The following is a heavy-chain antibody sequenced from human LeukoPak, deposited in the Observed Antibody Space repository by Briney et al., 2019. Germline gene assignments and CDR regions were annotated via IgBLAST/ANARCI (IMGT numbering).Heavy chain of an antibody. D-gene: IGHD3-3*01. CDR1: GFSLSAYN. CDR2: ISSSSATI. J-gene: IGHJ4*01. CDR3: ARLWSGQHF. Sequence: GGSLRLSCEGSGFSLSAYNMNWVRQAPGKGLESVSYISSSSATIFYADSVKGRFTISRDNAKNSLYLQMNSLRAEDTAVYYCARLWSGQHFWGQGTLVTVSS. V-gene: IGHV3-48*01.